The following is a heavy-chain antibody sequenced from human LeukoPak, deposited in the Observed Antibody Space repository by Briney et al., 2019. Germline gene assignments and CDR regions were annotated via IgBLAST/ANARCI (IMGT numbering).Heavy chain of an antibody. V-gene: IGHV3-48*03. CDR3: AKDATAVVGTVCMDV. CDR1: EFTFSTYA. J-gene: IGHJ6*03. CDR2: ISNTGDII. D-gene: IGHD6-13*01. Sequence: GGSLRLSCAASEFTFSTYAMSWVRQAPGKGLEWISHISNTGDIIHYADSVEGRFTISRDNAKNSLYLQMNSLRAEDTAVYYCAKDATAVVGTVCMDVWGKGTTVTISS.